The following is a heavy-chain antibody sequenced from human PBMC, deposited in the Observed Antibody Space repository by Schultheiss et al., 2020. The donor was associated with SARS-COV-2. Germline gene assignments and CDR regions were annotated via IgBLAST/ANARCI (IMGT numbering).Heavy chain of an antibody. J-gene: IGHJ4*02. CDR2: IDRSGRT. D-gene: IGHD6-19*01. Sequence: SETLSLTCAVYGGSFGSYSWNWIRQPPGKGLEWIGEIDRSGRTNYNPSLKSRVTISIDTSKNQFSLGLTSVTAADTAVYYCARGYTSGWPCDSWGQGTLVTVSS. CDR3: ARGYTSGWPCDS. CDR1: GGSFGSYS. V-gene: IGHV4-34*01.